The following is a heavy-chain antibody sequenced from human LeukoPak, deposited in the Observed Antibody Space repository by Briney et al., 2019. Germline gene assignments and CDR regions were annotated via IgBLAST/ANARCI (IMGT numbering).Heavy chain of an antibody. Sequence: SETLSLTCTVSGGSISSSSYYWGWIRQPPGKGLEWIGSIFYSGSTYYNPSLQSRVTISVDTSKNQFSLKLSSVTATDTAVYYCAGSGYSGYDLNYWGQGTLVTVSS. D-gene: IGHD5-12*01. CDR2: IFYSGST. J-gene: IGHJ4*02. CDR3: AGSGYSGYDLNY. CDR1: GGSISSSSYY. V-gene: IGHV4-39*01.